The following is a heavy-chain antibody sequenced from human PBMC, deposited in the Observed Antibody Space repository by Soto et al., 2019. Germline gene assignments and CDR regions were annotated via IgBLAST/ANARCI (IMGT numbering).Heavy chain of an antibody. CDR3: ARAVLTTVTTNGMDV. D-gene: IGHD4-4*01. CDR2: IIPIFGTA. J-gene: IGHJ6*02. Sequence: SVKVSCKASGGTFSSYAISWVRQAPGQGLGWMGGIIPIFGTANYAQKFQGRVTITADESTSTAYMELSSLRSEDTAVYYCARAVLTTVTTNGMDVWGQGTTVTVSS. CDR1: GGTFSSYA. V-gene: IGHV1-69*13.